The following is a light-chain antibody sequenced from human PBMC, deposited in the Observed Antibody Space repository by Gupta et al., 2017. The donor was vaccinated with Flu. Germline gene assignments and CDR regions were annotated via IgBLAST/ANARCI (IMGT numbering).Light chain of an antibody. J-gene: IGKJ4*01. Sequence: ELVLTQPPATLSLSQRARATLSCRASQSGKGALAWYQQKPDKATRLLVYDASNRAAGSPGKFSGRGSGTVFTLTISNLEHEDFVVYYWQQRADWPLTFGGGTKVEIK. CDR2: DAS. CDR3: QQRADWPLT. V-gene: IGKV3-11*01. CDR1: QSGKGA.